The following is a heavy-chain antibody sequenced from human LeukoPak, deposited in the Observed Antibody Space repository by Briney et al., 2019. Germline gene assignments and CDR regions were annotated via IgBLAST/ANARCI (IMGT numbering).Heavy chain of an antibody. V-gene: IGHV3-48*01. CDR3: AKGTRVAAAKYYFDY. CDR2: ISSSSSTI. J-gene: IGHJ4*02. CDR1: GFTFSSYS. D-gene: IGHD6-13*01. Sequence: PGGSLRLSCAASGFTFSSYSMNWVRQAPGRGLEWVSYISSSSSTIYYADSVKGRFTISRDNAKNSLYLQMNSLRAEDTAVYYCAKGTRVAAAKYYFDYWGQGTLVTVSS.